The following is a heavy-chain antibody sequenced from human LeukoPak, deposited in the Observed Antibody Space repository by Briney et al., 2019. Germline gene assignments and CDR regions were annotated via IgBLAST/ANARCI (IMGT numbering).Heavy chain of an antibody. J-gene: IGHJ6*02. D-gene: IGHD2-15*01. CDR1: GFTFDDDA. V-gene: IGHV3-9*01. Sequence: GGSLRLSCAAFGFTFDDDAMHWVRQAPGKGLEWVSGISWNSDNIGYADSVKGRFTISRDNAKNSLYLQMNSLRPEDTALYYCAKDRSGGSPYGMDVWGQGTTVTVSS. CDR2: ISWNSDNI. CDR3: AKDRSGGSPYGMDV.